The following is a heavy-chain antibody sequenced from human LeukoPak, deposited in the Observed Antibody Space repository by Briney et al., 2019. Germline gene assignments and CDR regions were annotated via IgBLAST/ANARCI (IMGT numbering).Heavy chain of an antibody. CDR3: ARADSSGYYNDY. CDR2: INPNSGGT. D-gene: IGHD3-22*01. V-gene: IGHV1-2*02. Sequence: ASVKVSCKASRYTFTGYYMHWVRQAPGQGLEWMGWINPNSGGTNYAQKFQGRVTMTRDTSISTAYMELSRLRSDDTAVYYCARADSSGYYNDYWGQGTLVTVSS. CDR1: RYTFTGYY. J-gene: IGHJ4*02.